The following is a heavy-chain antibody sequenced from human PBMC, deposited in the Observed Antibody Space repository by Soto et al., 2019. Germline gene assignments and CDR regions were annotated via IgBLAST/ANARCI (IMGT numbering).Heavy chain of an antibody. Sequence: SQTLSLTCGISGDSVSSNSAAWTWLRQSPSRGLEWLGRTYYRSKWYYDFALSVKSRITITPDTSKNQFSLQLNSVTPEDTAVYYCAGDQHRFHIWGQGTMVPVS. D-gene: IGHD3-16*01. V-gene: IGHV6-1*01. CDR2: TYYRSKWYY. CDR3: AGDQHRFHI. CDR1: GDSVSSNSAA. J-gene: IGHJ3*02.